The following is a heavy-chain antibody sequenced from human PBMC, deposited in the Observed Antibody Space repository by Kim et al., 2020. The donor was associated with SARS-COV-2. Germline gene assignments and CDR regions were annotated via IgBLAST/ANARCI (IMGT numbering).Heavy chain of an antibody. CDR2: VSYSGST. J-gene: IGHJ4*02. CDR3: ARVTTVIPFDY. CDR1: GGSIGNYY. D-gene: IGHD4-17*01. V-gene: IGHV4-59*01. Sequence: SETLSLTCIVSGGSIGNYYWSWIRQPPGKGLEWIGYVSYSGSTNYNHSLKSRVTISVDTSKNQFSLKLTSVAAADTAVYYCARVTTVIPFDYWGQGTLVTVSS.